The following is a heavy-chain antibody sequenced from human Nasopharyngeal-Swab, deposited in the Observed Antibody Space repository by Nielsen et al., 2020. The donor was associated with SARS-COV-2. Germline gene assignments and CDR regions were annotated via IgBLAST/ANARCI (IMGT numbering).Heavy chain of an antibody. V-gene: IGHV4-39*01. J-gene: IGHJ4*02. CDR2: IHYSGNR. CDR3: AKQRGDTAMGFDF. D-gene: IGHD5-18*01. Sequence: REAPGKGLEWIGTIHYSGNRFYNPSLRSRLSISVDTSKNQFSLQLSSVTAADTAVYYCAKQRGDTAMGFDFWGQGTLVTVSS.